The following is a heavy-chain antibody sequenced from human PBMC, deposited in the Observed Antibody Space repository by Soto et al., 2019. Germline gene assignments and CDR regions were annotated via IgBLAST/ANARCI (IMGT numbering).Heavy chain of an antibody. Sequence: QITLKESGPTLVKPTQTLTLTCTFSGFSLSTSGVGVGWIRQPPGKALEWLALIYWDDDKRYSPSLKSRLTITKDTSKTQVVLTMTNMDPVDTATYYCAHSIRGVTTPHWFDPWGQGTLVTVSS. CDR3: AHSIRGVTTPHWFDP. J-gene: IGHJ5*02. CDR1: GFSLSTSGVG. D-gene: IGHD3-10*01. V-gene: IGHV2-5*02. CDR2: IYWDDDK.